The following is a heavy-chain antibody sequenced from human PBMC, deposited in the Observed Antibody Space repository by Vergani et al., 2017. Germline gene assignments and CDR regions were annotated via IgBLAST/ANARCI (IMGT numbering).Heavy chain of an antibody. V-gene: IGHV3-21*01. CDR2: ISSSSSYI. CDR1: GFTFSSYS. Sequence: EVQLVESGGGLVKPGGSLRLSCAASGFTFSSYSMNWVRQAPGKGLEWVSSISSSSSYIYYADSVKGRFTISRDNAKNSLYLQMNSLRAEDTAEYYCARDRYDGSSRWFDPWGQGTLVIVSS. J-gene: IGHJ5*02. D-gene: IGHD1-26*01. CDR3: ARDRYDGSSRWFDP.